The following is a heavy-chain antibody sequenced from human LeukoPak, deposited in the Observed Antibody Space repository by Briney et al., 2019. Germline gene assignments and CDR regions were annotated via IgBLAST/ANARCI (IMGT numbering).Heavy chain of an antibody. V-gene: IGHV1-18*01. Sequence: GSSVKVSCKASGGTFSSYAISWVRQARGQGLEWMGWISGYNGNTNYAQKLQGRVTMTTDTSTSTAYMELRSLRSDDTAVYYCASLLGYCSGGSCIYYMDVWGKGTTVTVSS. CDR2: ISGYNGNT. D-gene: IGHD2-15*01. CDR1: GGTFSSYA. J-gene: IGHJ6*03. CDR3: ASLLGYCSGGSCIYYMDV.